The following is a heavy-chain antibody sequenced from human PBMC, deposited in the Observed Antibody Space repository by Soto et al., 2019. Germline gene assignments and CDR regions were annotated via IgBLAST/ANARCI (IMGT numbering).Heavy chain of an antibody. V-gene: IGHV3-30-3*01. Sequence: ESGGGVVQPGRSLRLSCAASGFTFSSYAMHWVRQAPGKGLEWVAVIPYDGSNKYYADSVKGRFTISRDNSKNTLYLQMNSLRAEDTTVYYCARGDVRATYYYDSSGYYSDYWGQGTLVTVSS. D-gene: IGHD3-22*01. CDR1: GFTFSSYA. CDR2: IPYDGSNK. CDR3: ARGDVRATYYYDSSGYYSDY. J-gene: IGHJ4*02.